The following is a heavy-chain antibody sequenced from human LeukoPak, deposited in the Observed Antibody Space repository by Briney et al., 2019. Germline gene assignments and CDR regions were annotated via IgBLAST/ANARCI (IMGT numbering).Heavy chain of an antibody. CDR1: GYTFTGYA. V-gene: IGHV1-3*04. CDR3: ARDPYCSGGSCHLPPFDY. CDR2: INTGSGNT. J-gene: IGHJ4*02. D-gene: IGHD2-15*01. Sequence: GASVKVSCKASGYTFTGYALHWVRQAPGQGLEWMGWINTGSGNTKYSQRFQDRVTITMDTSASTVYMEMNDLGSEDTAVYYCARDPYCSGGSCHLPPFDYWGQGTLVTVSS.